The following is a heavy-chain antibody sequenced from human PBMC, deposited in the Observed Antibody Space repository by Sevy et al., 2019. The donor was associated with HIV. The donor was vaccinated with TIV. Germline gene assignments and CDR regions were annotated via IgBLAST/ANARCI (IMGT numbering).Heavy chain of an antibody. D-gene: IGHD2-21*01. Sequence: GGSLRLACAASGFTFSSYGMHWVRLAPGKGLEWVAVLSYDGSNKYYADSVKGRFTISRDNSKNTLYLQMNSLRAEDTAVYYSAKGAYSPEGYFDYWGQGTLVTVSS. CDR1: GFTFSSYG. V-gene: IGHV3-30*18. J-gene: IGHJ4*02. CDR3: AKGAYSPEGYFDY. CDR2: LSYDGSNK.